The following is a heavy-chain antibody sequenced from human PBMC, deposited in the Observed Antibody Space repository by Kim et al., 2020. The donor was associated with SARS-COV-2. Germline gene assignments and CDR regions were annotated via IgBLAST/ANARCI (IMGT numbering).Heavy chain of an antibody. CDR2: TSAYNGNT. CDR3: ARVPGGWDGYYYYYMDV. J-gene: IGHJ6*03. CDR1: GYTFTSYG. V-gene: IGHV1-18*01. D-gene: IGHD6-19*01. Sequence: ASVKVSCKASGYTFTSYGISWVRQAPGQGLEWMGWTSAYNGNTNYAQKLQGRVTMTTDTSTSTAYMELRSLRSDDTAVYYCARVPGGWDGYYYYYMDVWGKGTTVTVSS.